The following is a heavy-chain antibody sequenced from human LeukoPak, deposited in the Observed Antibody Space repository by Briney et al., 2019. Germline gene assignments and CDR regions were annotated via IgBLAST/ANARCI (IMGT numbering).Heavy chain of an antibody. CDR2: IKSKTDGRTT. CDR1: AFTFSNAW. Sequence: GGSLRLSCAASAFTFSNAWMSWVRQAPGKGLEWVGRIKSKTDGRTTDYAAPVKGRFTISRDDSKNTLYLQMNSLKTEDTAVYYCTTDSYLGGYFDYWGQGTLVTVSS. CDR3: TTDSYLGGYFDY. D-gene: IGHD7-27*01. V-gene: IGHV3-15*01. J-gene: IGHJ4*02.